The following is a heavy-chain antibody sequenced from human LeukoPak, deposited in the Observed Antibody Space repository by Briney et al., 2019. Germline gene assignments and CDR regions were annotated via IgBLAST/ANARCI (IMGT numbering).Heavy chain of an antibody. J-gene: IGHJ6*03. CDR1: GFSISSGYS. V-gene: IGHV4-38-2*02. CDR2: IYHTEST. CDR3: ARGRDYYDSSGYPLAGYYYYYYMDV. D-gene: IGHD3-22*01. Sequence: SSETLSLTCTVSGFSISSGYSWGWIRQPPGKGLEWIGNIYHTESTNYNPSLKSRVTISVDTSKNQFSLKLSSVTAADTAVYYCARGRDYYDSSGYPLAGYYYYYYMDVWGKGTTVTVSS.